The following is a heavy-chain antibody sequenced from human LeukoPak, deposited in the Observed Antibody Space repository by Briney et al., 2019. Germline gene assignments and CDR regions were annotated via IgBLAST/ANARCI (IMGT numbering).Heavy chain of an antibody. Sequence: PGGSLRLSCAASGFTVSSNYMNWVRQAPGKGLEWVSYISSSSSTIYYADSVKGRFTISRDNAKNSLYLQMNSLRAEDTAVYYCAREGRFLEWLLGPDAFDIWGQGTMVTVSS. CDR1: GFTVSSNY. D-gene: IGHD3-3*01. V-gene: IGHV3-48*04. CDR3: AREGRFLEWLLGPDAFDI. J-gene: IGHJ3*02. CDR2: ISSSSSTI.